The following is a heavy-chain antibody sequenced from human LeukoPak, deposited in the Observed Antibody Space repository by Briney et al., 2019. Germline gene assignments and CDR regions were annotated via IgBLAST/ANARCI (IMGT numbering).Heavy chain of an antibody. Sequence: GASVRVSCKASGYTFTGYYMHWVRQAPGQGLEWMGWINPNSGGTNYAQKFQGRVTMTRDTSISTAYMELSRLRSDDTAVYYCARGGGIAGPNWFDPWGQGTLVTASS. D-gene: IGHD6-13*01. CDR1: GYTFTGYY. V-gene: IGHV1-2*02. CDR2: INPNSGGT. CDR3: ARGGGIAGPNWFDP. J-gene: IGHJ5*02.